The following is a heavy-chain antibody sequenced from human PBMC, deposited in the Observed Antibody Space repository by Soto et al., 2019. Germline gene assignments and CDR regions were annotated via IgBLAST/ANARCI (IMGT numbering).Heavy chain of an antibody. CDR2: ISYDGSNK. CDR1: GFTFSSYA. D-gene: IGHD2-21*02. CDR3: ARDSTAYFDY. J-gene: IGHJ4*02. Sequence: QVQLVESGGGVVQPGRSLRLSCAASGFTFSSYAMLWVRQAPGKGLEWVAVISYDGSNKYYADSVKGRFTISRDNSKNTLYLQMNSLRAEDTAVYYCARDSTAYFDYWGQGTLVTVSS. V-gene: IGHV3-30-3*01.